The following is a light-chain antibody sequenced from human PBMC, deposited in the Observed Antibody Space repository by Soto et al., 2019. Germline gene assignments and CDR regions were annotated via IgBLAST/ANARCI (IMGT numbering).Light chain of an antibody. J-gene: IGLJ3*02. CDR1: SSDVGSYNL. CDR2: EDS. CDR3: CSYAGSSTL. V-gene: IGLV2-23*01. Sequence: QSALTQPASVSGSPGQSITISCTGTSSDVGSYNLVSWYQQHPGKAPKLMIYEDSKRPSGVSNRFSGSKSGNTASLTISGLQAEDEADYYCCSYAGSSTLFGGGTQLTVL.